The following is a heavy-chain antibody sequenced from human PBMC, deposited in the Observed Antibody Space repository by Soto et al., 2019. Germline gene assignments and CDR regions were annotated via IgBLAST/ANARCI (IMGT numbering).Heavy chain of an antibody. CDR1: GFTFSSYA. V-gene: IGHV3-23*01. Sequence: GSLRLSCAASGFTFSSYAMSWVRQAPGKGLEWVSAISGSGGSTYYADSVKGRFTISRDNSKNTLYLQMNSLRAEDTAVYYCAKCIAVAGRSYYYYGMDVWGQGTTVTVSS. CDR3: AKCIAVAGRSYYYYGMDV. CDR2: ISGSGGST. D-gene: IGHD6-19*01. J-gene: IGHJ6*02.